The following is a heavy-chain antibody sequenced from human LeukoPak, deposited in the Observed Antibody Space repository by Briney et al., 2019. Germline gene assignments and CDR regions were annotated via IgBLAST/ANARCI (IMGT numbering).Heavy chain of an antibody. CDR3: ARDHGPYDAFDI. V-gene: IGHV1-8*03. CDR2: MNPNSGNT. CDR1: GYTFTSYD. J-gene: IGHJ3*02. Sequence: ASVKVSCKASGYTFTSYDINWVRQATGQGLEWMGWMNPNSGNTGYAQKFQGRVTITADESTSTAYMELSSLRSEDTAVYYCARDHGPYDAFDIWGQGTMVTVSS.